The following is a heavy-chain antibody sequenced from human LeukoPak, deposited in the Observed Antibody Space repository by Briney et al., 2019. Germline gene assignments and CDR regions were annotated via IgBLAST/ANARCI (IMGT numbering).Heavy chain of an antibody. V-gene: IGHV4-61*05. CDR1: GGSISSSSYY. D-gene: IGHD3-22*01. CDR3: ARGGQYYYDSSGSDDAFDI. CDR2: IYYSGST. Sequence: PSETLSLTCTVSGGSISSSSYYWGWIRQPPGKGLEWIGYIYYSGSTNYNPSLKSRVTISVDTSKNQFSLKLSSVTAADTAVYYCARGGQYYYDSSGSDDAFDIWGQGTMVTVSS. J-gene: IGHJ3*02.